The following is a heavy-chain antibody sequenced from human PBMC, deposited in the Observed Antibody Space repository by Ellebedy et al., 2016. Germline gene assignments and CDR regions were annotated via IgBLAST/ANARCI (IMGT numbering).Heavy chain of an antibody. CDR2: IYYSGST. D-gene: IGHD3-22*01. J-gene: IGHJ4*02. V-gene: IGHV4-39*02. CDR1: GGSISSSSYY. Sequence: SETLSLTXTVSGGSISSSSYYWGWIRQPPGKGLEWIGSIYYSGSTYYNPSLKSRVTISVDTSKNQFSLKLSSVTAADTAVYYCARDYPYYYDSSGYWYYFDYWGQGTLVTVSS. CDR3: ARDYPYYYDSSGYWYYFDY.